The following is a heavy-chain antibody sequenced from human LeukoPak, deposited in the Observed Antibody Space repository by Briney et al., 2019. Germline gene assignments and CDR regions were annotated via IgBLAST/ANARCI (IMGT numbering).Heavy chain of an antibody. V-gene: IGHV3-23*01. CDR1: GFTFSSYA. CDR3: AKDRSPYSNSPRLDY. CDR2: ISGSGGSL. Sequence: GGSLRVSCAASGFTFSSYAMSWVRQAPGKGLEWVSAISGSGGSLYYADSVKGRFTISRDNSKDTLYLQMNSLRAEDTAVYYCAKDRSPYSNSPRLDYWGQGTLVTVSS. D-gene: IGHD6-6*01. J-gene: IGHJ4*02.